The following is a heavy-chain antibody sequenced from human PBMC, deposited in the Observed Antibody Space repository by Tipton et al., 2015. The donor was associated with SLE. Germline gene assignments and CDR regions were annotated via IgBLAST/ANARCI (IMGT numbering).Heavy chain of an antibody. J-gene: IGHJ6*02. CDR3: ARDETTTRVPNLFYGMDV. D-gene: IGHD1-1*01. Sequence: QLVQSGPEVKKPGSSVKVSCKASGGTFSRYSISWVRQAPGQGLEWMGGIVPDFGTVNYAQKFQGRVTITADKSTSTVYMGLSNLRSDDTAVYYCARDETTTRVPNLFYGMDVWGQGTTVAVSS. V-gene: IGHV1-69*06. CDR1: GGTFSRYS. CDR2: IVPDFGTV.